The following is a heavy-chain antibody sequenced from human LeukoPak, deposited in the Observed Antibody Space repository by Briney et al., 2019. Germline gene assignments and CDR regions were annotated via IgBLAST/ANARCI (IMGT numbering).Heavy chain of an antibody. D-gene: IGHD3-9*01. J-gene: IGHJ4*02. CDR2: INPSGGST. CDR1: GYTFTSYY. V-gene: IGHV1-46*01. Sequence: ASVKVSCKASGYTFTSYYMHWVRQAPGQGLEWMGIINPSGGSTSYAQKFQGRVTMTRDMSTSTAYMELRSLRSDDTAVYYCARVYYDILTGYQSFDYWGQGSLVTVSS. CDR3: ARVYYDILTGYQSFDY.